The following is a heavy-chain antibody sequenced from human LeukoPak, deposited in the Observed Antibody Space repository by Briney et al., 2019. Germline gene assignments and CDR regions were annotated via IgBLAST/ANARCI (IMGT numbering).Heavy chain of an antibody. V-gene: IGHV1-8*01. J-gene: IGHJ4*02. D-gene: IGHD3-9*01. CDR2: VNPNSGHT. CDR1: GYTFTSYD. Sequence: ASVKVSCKASGYTFTSYDINWVRQATGQGLEWMGWVNPNSGHTRYAQKFQGRLTMTRNTSISTAYMELSSLRSEDTAVYYCAKNYDFLTGYANWGQGTLVTVSS. CDR3: AKNYDFLTGYAN.